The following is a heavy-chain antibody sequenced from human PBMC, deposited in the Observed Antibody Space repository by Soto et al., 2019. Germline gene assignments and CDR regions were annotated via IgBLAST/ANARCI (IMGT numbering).Heavy chain of an antibody. Sequence: PSETLSLTCTVSGGSISSGDYYWSWIRQPPGKGLEWIGNIYYSGSTYYNPSLKSRVTISIDTSKNQFPLKLSSVTAADTAVYYCASRKSSPYFEYWGQGTLVTSPQ. CDR1: GGSISSGDYY. CDR3: ASRKSSPYFEY. D-gene: IGHD3-10*01. V-gene: IGHV4-30-4*01. J-gene: IGHJ4*02. CDR2: IYYSGST.